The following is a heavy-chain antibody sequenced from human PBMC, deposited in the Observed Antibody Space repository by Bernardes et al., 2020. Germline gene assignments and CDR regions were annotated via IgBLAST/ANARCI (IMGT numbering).Heavy chain of an antibody. J-gene: IGHJ4*02. CDR2: ISNSDSDI. V-gene: IGHV3-11*01. D-gene: IGHD6-6*01. CDR1: GFIFSDHY. Sequence: GGSLRVCCVASGFIFSDHYMGWIRQAPGKGLEWLSYISNSDSDIYYADSVRGRFTISRDNAKNSLYLQLNSLRAEDAAMYYCAKVQSSSLPFWGQGTLVTVSS. CDR3: AKVQSSSLPF.